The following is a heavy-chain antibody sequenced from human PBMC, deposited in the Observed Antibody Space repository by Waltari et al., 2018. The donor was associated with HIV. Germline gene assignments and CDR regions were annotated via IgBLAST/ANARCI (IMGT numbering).Heavy chain of an antibody. V-gene: IGHV4-38-2*01. CDR2: SLHSGNT. CDR1: YSIESGYY. CDR3: ASGSRRGHSHGIDY. D-gene: IGHD5-18*01. Sequence: YSIESGYYWGWIRQPPGKALEWIGSSLHSGNTYYNPSLKSRLTISLDTSKNQVSLKLSSVTAADTAVYYCASGSRRGHSHGIDYWGQGTLVTVSS. J-gene: IGHJ4*02.